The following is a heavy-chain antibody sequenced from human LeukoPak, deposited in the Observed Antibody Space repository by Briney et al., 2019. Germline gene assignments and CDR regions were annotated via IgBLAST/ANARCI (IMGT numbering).Heavy chain of an antibody. J-gene: IGHJ2*01. CDR1: GFTFDNYA. D-gene: IGHD3-3*01. Sequence: GGSLRLSCSASGFTFDNYAMSWVRQAPGKGLEWVSGISASGDITYYADSVKGRFTVSRDNSKSTLYLQMSSLRAEDTAVYYCAKVRAYDELGNPYWHFDLWGRGTLVTVSS. CDR2: ISASGDIT. CDR3: AKVRAYDELGNPYWHFDL. V-gene: IGHV3-23*01.